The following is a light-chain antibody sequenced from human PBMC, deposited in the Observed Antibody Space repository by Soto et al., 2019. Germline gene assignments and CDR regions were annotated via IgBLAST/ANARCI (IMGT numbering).Light chain of an antibody. CDR1: QSVATY. V-gene: IGKV3-11*01. CDR3: QQRIKWPIT. CDR2: DAF. Sequence: EIVLTQSPATLSFSPGERSTLSCRASQSVATYVAWYQQKPGQAPRLLIYDAFNRATGTPARFSGSGSGTDFTLTISSLEPADSAVYYCQQRIKWPITFGQGTRLEI. J-gene: IGKJ5*01.